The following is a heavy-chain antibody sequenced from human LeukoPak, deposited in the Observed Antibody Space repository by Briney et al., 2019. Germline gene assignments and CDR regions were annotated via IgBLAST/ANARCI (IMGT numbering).Heavy chain of an antibody. CDR3: ARILIPVEMATTYYYYYGLDV. CDR2: IDWDDDK. J-gene: IGHJ6*02. Sequence: ESGPTLVNPTQTLTLTCTFSGFSLSTRGLCVSWIRQPPGKALEWLARIDWDDDKYYSTSLKTRLTISKDTSKNQVVLTMTNMDPVDTATYYCARILIPVEMATTYYYYYGLDVWGQGTTVTVSS. D-gene: IGHD5-24*01. V-gene: IGHV2-70*11. CDR1: GFSLSTRGLC.